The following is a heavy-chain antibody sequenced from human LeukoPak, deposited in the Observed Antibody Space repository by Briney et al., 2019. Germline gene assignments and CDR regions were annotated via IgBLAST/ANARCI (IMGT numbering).Heavy chain of an antibody. CDR3: ARDQSPNWAHGMDV. Sequence: GASVKVSCKASGYTFTGYYMHWVRQAPGQGLEWMGWINPNSGGTNYAQKFQGRVTMTRDTSISTAYMELRSLRSDDTAVYYCARDQSPNWAHGMDVWGQGTTVTASS. CDR1: GYTFTGYY. J-gene: IGHJ6*02. D-gene: IGHD7-27*01. V-gene: IGHV1-2*02. CDR2: INPNSGGT.